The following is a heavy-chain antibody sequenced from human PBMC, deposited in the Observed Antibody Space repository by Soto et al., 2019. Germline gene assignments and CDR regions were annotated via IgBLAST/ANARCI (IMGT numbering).Heavy chain of an antibody. J-gene: IGHJ6*02. V-gene: IGHV3-30-3*01. CDR3: ARQTVLLWFGELVLLDGMDV. D-gene: IGHD3-10*01. CDR2: ISYDGSNK. CDR1: GFTFSSYA. Sequence: GGSLRLSCAASGFTFSSYAMHWVRQAPGKGLEWVAVISYDGSNKYYADSVKGRFTISKTNSKNTLYLQMNSLRAEDTAVYYCARQTVLLWFGELVLLDGMDVWGQGTTVTVSS.